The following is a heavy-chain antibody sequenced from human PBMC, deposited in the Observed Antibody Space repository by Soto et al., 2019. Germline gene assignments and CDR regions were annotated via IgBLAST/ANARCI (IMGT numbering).Heavy chain of an antibody. Sequence: GGSLRLSCAASGFTFSSYGMHWVRQAPGKGLEWVAVISYDGSNKYYADSVKGRFTISRDNSKNTLYLQMNSLRAEDTAVYYCAKDGEQVVVVAATGVFDYWGQGTLVTVSS. V-gene: IGHV3-30*18. CDR3: AKDGEQVVVVAATGVFDY. CDR2: ISYDGSNK. D-gene: IGHD2-15*01. J-gene: IGHJ4*02. CDR1: GFTFSSYG.